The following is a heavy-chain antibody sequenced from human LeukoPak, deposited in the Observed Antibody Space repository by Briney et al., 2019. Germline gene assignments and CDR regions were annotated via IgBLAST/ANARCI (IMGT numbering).Heavy chain of an antibody. J-gene: IGHJ4*02. D-gene: IGHD2-8*02. Sequence: PGGSLRLSCTASGFTFSGYGMHWVRQAPGMGLEWVAIISYDGSNTFYGDSVKGRFTISSDNSKKTLYLQMNSLRTEDTAVYYCARDQTAVTGVWGTIDYWGQGTLVTVSS. CDR1: GFTFSGYG. CDR3: ARDQTAVTGVWGTIDY. CDR2: ISYDGSNT. V-gene: IGHV3-30*03.